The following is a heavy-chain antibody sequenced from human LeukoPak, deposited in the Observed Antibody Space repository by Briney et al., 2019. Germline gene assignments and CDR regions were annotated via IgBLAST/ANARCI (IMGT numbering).Heavy chain of an antibody. J-gene: IGHJ6*04. V-gene: IGHV3-30*18. D-gene: IGHD6-19*01. Sequence: PGRSLRLSCAASGFTFSSYGMHWVRQAPGKGLEWVAVISYDGSNKYYADSAKGRFTISRDNSKNTLYLQMNSLRAEDTAVYYCAKDISSNLNSSGWYYYYYGMDVWGKGTTVTVSS. CDR1: GFTFSSYG. CDR2: ISYDGSNK. CDR3: AKDISSNLNSSGWYYYYYGMDV.